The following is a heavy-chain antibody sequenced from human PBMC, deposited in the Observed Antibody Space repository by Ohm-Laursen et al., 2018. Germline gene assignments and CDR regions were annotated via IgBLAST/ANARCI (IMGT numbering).Heavy chain of an antibody. J-gene: IGHJ4*02. CDR1: GGTFSSYA. Sequence: SSVKVSCKASGGTFSSYAISWVRQAPGQGLEWMGRIIPILGIANYAQKFQGRVTITADKSTSTAYMELSSLRSEDTAVYYCALDYGDRQFDYWGQGTQVTVSS. CDR3: ALDYGDRQFDY. CDR2: IIPILGIA. V-gene: IGHV1-69*04. D-gene: IGHD4-17*01.